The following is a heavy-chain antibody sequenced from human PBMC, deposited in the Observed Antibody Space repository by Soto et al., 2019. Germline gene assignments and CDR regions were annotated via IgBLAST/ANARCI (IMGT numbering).Heavy chain of an antibody. CDR3: ARGSTDSYPGSRIFDF. D-gene: IGHD3-10*01. V-gene: IGHV3-23*01. J-gene: IGHJ4*02. CDR2: ITDTGGDA. Sequence: GGSLRLSCVASGLTFGSRAMSWVRQAPGEGLQWVSTITDTGGDAKYADSVRGRFVISRDNSKKTLYLRMTSLTAEDSAMYYCARGSTDSYPGSRIFDFWGRGTLVTVSS. CDR1: GLTFGSRA.